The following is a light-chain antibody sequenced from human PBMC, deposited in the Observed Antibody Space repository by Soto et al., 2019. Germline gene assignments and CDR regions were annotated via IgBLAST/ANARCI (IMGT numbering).Light chain of an antibody. J-gene: IGKJ1*01. Sequence: EIVMTQSPATLSVSPGERATLYCRTSQSVSSSYLAWYQQKPGQAPRLLIYGASTRATGIPARFSGSGSGTEFTLTISSLQSEDFAVYYCQQYNNWPRTFGQGTKVDIK. CDR3: QQYNNWPRT. V-gene: IGKV3-15*01. CDR2: GAS. CDR1: QSVSSSY.